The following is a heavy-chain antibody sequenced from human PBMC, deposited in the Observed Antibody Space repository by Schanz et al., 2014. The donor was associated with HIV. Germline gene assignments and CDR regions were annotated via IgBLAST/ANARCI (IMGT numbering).Heavy chain of an antibody. CDR2: ISGSDGDT. CDR3: ARDYHWNWFDP. CDR1: GFTFSSYA. V-gene: IGHV3-23*04. D-gene: IGHD1-20*01. J-gene: IGHJ5*02. Sequence: EVQLVESGGGLVQPGGSLRLSCAASGFTFSSYAMTWVRQAPGKGLDWVSTISGSDGDTYYADSVKGRFTISRDNTKNSLYLQMNSLRAEDTAVYYCARDYHWNWFDPWGQGTLVTVSS.